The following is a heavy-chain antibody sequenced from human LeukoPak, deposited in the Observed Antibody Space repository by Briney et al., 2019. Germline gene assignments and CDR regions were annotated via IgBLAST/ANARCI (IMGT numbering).Heavy chain of an antibody. CDR1: GFTFSSYA. CDR2: ISSSGSTI. D-gene: IGHD3-10*01. J-gene: IGHJ6*04. V-gene: IGHV3-48*03. Sequence: SGGSLRLSCAASGFTFSSYAMSWVRQAPGKGLEWVSYISSSGSTIYYADSVKGRFTISRDNAKNSLYLQMNSLRAEDTAVYYCASITMVRGVYQRYYYGMDVWGKGTTVTVSS. CDR3: ASITMVRGVYQRYYYGMDV.